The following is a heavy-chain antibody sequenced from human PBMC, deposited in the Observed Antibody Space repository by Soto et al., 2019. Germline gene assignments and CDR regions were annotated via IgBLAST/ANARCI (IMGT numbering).Heavy chain of an antibody. CDR2: IYYSGST. Sequence: SETLSLTCPVSGGSISSYYWSWIRQPPGKGLEWIGYIYYSGSTNYNHSLKSRVNISVDTSKNQFSLKLSSVTAADKAVYYFARVYYGSCEFGMDVWGQGTTVTVSS. CDR1: GGSISSYY. J-gene: IGHJ6*02. CDR3: ARVYYGSCEFGMDV. V-gene: IGHV4-59*01. D-gene: IGHD3-10*01.